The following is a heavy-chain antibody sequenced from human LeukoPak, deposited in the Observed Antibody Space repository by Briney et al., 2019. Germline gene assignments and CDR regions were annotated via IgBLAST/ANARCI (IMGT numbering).Heavy chain of an antibody. J-gene: IGHJ3*02. CDR2: IYTSGST. V-gene: IGHV4-4*07. D-gene: IGHD6-13*01. CDR3: ARSSFIAAAYLDAFDI. CDR1: GGSISNYY. Sequence: PSETLSLTCTVSGGSISNYYWSWIRQPAGKGLEWIGRIYTSGSTNYNPSLKSRVTMSVDTSKNQFSLKLSSVTAADTAVYYCARSSFIAAAYLDAFDIWGQGTMVTVSS.